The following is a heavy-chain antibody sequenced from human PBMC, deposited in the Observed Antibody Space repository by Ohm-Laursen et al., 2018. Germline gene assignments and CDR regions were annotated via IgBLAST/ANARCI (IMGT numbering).Heavy chain of an antibody. V-gene: IGHV3-48*03. CDR1: GFTFSSYE. CDR3: ARDGNQDIVVVPASMDV. D-gene: IGHD2-2*01. J-gene: IGHJ6*02. CDR2: ISSSGSTI. Sequence: GSLRLSCTASGFTFSSYEMNWVRQAPGKGLEWVSYISSSGSTIYYADSVKGRFTISRDNAKNSLYLQMNSLRAEDTAVYYCARDGNQDIVVVPASMDVWGQGTTVTVSS.